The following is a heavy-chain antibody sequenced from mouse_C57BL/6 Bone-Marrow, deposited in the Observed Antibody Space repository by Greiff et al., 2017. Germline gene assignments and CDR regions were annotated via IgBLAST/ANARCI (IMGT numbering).Heavy chain of an antibody. D-gene: IGHD2-2*01. Sequence: EVMLVESGGGLVQPGGSLSLSCAASGFTFTDYYMSWVRQPPGKALEWLGFIRNKANGYTTEYSASVKGRFTISRDNSQSILYLQMNALRAEESATYCCARYGYGFAYWGQGTLVTVSA. J-gene: IGHJ3*01. CDR2: IRNKANGYTT. CDR1: GFTFTDYY. V-gene: IGHV7-3*01. CDR3: ARYGYGFAY.